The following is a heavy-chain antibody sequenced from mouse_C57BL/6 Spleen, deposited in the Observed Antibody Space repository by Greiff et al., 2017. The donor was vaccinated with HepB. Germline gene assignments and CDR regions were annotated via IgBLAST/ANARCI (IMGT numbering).Heavy chain of an antibody. CDR2: IDPEDGET. J-gene: IGHJ3*01. V-gene: IGHV14-2*01. CDR1: GFNFKDYY. D-gene: IGHD1-1*01. Sequence: EVKVEESGAELVKPGASVKLSCTASGFNFKDYYMHWVKQRTEQGLEWIGRIDPEDGETKYAPKFQGKATITADTSSNTAYLQLSSLTSEDTAVYYCASCYGSSTWFAYWGQGTLVTVSA. CDR3: ASCYGSSTWFAY.